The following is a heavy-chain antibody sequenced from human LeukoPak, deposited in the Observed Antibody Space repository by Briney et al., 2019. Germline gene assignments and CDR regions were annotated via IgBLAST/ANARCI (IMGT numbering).Heavy chain of an antibody. CDR1: GYIFTGYY. V-gene: IGHV1-2*02. CDR2: IDPNSGDT. J-gene: IGHJ4*02. CDR3: ARGGVWFGESSYFDY. Sequence: GASVKVSCKASGYIFTGYYMHWVRQAPGQGLEWMGWIDPNSGDTNYAQKFQGRVTMTRDTSISTAYMELSRLRSDDTAVYYCARGGVWFGESSYFDYWGQGTLVTVSS. D-gene: IGHD3-10*01.